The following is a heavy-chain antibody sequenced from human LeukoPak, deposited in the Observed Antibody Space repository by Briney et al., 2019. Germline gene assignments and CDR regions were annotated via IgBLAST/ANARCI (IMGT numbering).Heavy chain of an antibody. V-gene: IGHV1-8*01. Sequence: ASVKVSCKASGYTFTSYDINWVRQATGQGLEWMGWMNPNSGNTGYAQKFQGRVTMTRDTSISTAYMELSRLRSDDTAVYYCAREYSGRGSGTFDYWGQGTLVTVSS. CDR3: AREYSGRGSGTFDY. J-gene: IGHJ4*02. D-gene: IGHD1-26*01. CDR1: GYTFTSYD. CDR2: MNPNSGNT.